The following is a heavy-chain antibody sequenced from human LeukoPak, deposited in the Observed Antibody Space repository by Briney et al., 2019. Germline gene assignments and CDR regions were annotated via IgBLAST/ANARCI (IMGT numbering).Heavy chain of an antibody. Sequence: KSGGSLRLSCAASGFTFSSYSMNWVRQAPGKGLEWVSSISSSSGYIYYADSVKGRFTISRDNAKNSLYLQMNSLRAEDTAVYYCARDLLRQWLALDYWGQGTLVTVSS. J-gene: IGHJ4*02. CDR1: GFTFSSYS. CDR3: ARDLLRQWLALDY. V-gene: IGHV3-21*01. CDR2: ISSSSGYI. D-gene: IGHD6-19*01.